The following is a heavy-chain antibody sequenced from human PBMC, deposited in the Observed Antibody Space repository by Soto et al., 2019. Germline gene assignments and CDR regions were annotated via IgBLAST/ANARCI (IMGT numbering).Heavy chain of an antibody. CDR3: ARDRFPYDVSGFLDY. D-gene: IGHD3-22*01. Sequence: ASVKVSCKTSGYTFTNYAMHWVRQAPGQRPEWMGWFNAAYGDTKFSQKFQGRVTFTRDTSASTAYMELSSLRSEDTAVYYCARDRFPYDVSGFLDYWGQGTPVTVSS. V-gene: IGHV1-3*01. J-gene: IGHJ4*02. CDR2: FNAAYGDT. CDR1: GYTFTNYA.